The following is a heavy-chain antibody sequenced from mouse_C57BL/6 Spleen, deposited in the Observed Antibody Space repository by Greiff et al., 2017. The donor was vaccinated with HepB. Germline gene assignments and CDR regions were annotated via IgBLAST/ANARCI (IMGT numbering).Heavy chain of an antibody. V-gene: IGHV5-4*01. J-gene: IGHJ2*01. Sequence: DVKLVESGGGLVKPGGSLKLSCAASGFTFSSYAMSWVRQTPEKRLEWVATISDGGSYTYYPDNVKGRFTISRDNAKNNLYLQMSHLKSEDTAMYYCAREGLGHFDYWGQGTTLTVSS. CDR2: ISDGGSYT. CDR3: AREGLGHFDY. D-gene: IGHD3-3*01. CDR1: GFTFSSYA.